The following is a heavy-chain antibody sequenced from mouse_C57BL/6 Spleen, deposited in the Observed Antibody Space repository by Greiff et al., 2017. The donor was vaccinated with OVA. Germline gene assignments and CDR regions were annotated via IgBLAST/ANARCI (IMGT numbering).Heavy chain of an antibody. D-gene: IGHD1-1*01. V-gene: IGHV1-61*01. CDR2: IYPSDSET. J-gene: IGHJ1*03. Sequence: QVQLQQPGAELVRPGSSVKLSCKASGYTFTSYWMDWVKQRPGQGLEWIGNIYPSDSETHYNQKFKDKATLTVDKSSSTAYMQLSSLTSEDSAVYYCAGGDYGSSTGYFDVWGTGTTVTVSS. CDR3: AGGDYGSSTGYFDV. CDR1: GYTFTSYW.